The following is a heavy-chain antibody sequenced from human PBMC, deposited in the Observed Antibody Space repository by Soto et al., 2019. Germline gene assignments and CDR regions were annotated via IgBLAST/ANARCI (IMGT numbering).Heavy chain of an antibody. CDR1: GFTFSDYY. D-gene: IGHD5-12*01. V-gene: IGHV3-11*04. J-gene: IGHJ6*02. CDR3: ARGLGEVATMSSYDCGLDV. Sequence: QVQLVESGGGLVKPGGSLRLSCAASGFTFSDYYMSWLRQAPGKGLEWVSYISSSGSTIYYADSVKGRFTISRNNAKNXLXXQMTGRGAEDTAVDYCARGLGEVATMSSYDCGLDVWGQGAAVTVSS. CDR2: ISSSGSTI.